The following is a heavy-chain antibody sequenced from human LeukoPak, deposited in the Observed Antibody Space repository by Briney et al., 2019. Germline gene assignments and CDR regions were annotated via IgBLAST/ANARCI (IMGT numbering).Heavy chain of an antibody. CDR2: ISGNGGST. D-gene: IGHD6-19*01. J-gene: IGHJ6*02. Sequence: GGSLRLSCAASGFTFSSYAMHWVRQAPGKGLEYVSAISGNGGSTYYANSVKGRFTISRDNSKNTLYLQMGSLRAEDMAVYYCARDPGYSSGYYYYGMDVWGQGTTVTVSS. CDR3: ARDPGYSSGYYYYGMDV. CDR1: GFTFSSYA. V-gene: IGHV3-64*01.